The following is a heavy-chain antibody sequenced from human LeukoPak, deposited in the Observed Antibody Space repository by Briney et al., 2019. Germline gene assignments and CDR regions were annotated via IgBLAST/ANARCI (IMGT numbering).Heavy chain of an antibody. J-gene: IGHJ5*02. D-gene: IGHD1-26*01. Sequence: SETLSLTCTVSGGSISSYYWSWIRQPAGKGLEWIGRIYTSGSTNYNPSLKSRVTMSVDTSKNQFSLKLSSVTAADTAVYYCARFTQWELRSSWFDPWGQGTLVTVSS. CDR2: IYTSGST. CDR3: ARFTQWELRSSWFDP. CDR1: GGSISSYY. V-gene: IGHV4-4*07.